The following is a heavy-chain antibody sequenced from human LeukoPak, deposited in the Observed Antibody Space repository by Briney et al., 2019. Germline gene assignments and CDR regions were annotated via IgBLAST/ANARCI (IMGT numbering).Heavy chain of an antibody. V-gene: IGHV4-59*01. CDR3: ARVVFGVAITSNWFDP. CDR1: GGSISSYY. CDR2: IYYSGST. J-gene: IGHJ5*02. Sequence: PSETLSLTRTVSGGSISSYYWSWIRQPPGKGLEWIGYIYYSGSTNYNPSLKSRVTISVDTSKNQFSLKLSSVTAADTAVYYCARVVFGVAITSNWFDPWGQGTLVTVSS. D-gene: IGHD3-3*01.